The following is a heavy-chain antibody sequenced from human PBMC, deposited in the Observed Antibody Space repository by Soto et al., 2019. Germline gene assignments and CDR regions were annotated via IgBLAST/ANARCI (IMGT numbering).Heavy chain of an antibody. J-gene: IGHJ4*02. V-gene: IGHV3-23*01. CDR3: ATFFRYGDPEY. D-gene: IGHD2-21*02. CDR2: ISVSGDSR. CDR1: GFTFSSYA. Sequence: EVQLLESGGGLVQPGGSLRLSCATSGFTFSSYAMSWVRQAPVKGLEWVSGISVSGDSRYDADSVKGRFTISRDNSKSTLFLQIDSLRVKDMAVYYCATFFRYGDPEYWGQGVLVTVS.